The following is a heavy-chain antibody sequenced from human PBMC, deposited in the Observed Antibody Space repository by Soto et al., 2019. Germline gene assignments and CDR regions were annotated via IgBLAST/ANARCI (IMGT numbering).Heavy chain of an antibody. CDR1: GGSISSGGYY. J-gene: IGHJ4*02. D-gene: IGHD5-18*01. V-gene: IGHV4-31*03. CDR2: IYYSGST. Sequence: QVQLQESGPGLVKPSQTLSLTCTVSGGSISSGGYYWSWIRQHPGKGLEWIGYIYYSGSTYYNPSLKSRVTISVDTSKNQFPLKLSSVTAADTAVYYCARDWRGYSYGLLCDSWGQGTLVTVSS. CDR3: ARDWRGYSYGLLCDS.